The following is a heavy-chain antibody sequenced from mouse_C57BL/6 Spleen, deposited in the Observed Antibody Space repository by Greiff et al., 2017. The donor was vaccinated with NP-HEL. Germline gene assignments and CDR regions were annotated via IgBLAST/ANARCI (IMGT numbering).Heavy chain of an antibody. J-gene: IGHJ3*01. CDR1: GYAFTNYL. Sequence: QVQLQQSGAELVRPGTSVKVSCKASGYAFTNYLIEWVKQRPGQGLEWIGVINPGSGGTNYNEKFKGKATLTADKSSSTAYMQLSSLTSEDSAVYFCARHHYYGSSAYWGQGTLVTVSA. D-gene: IGHD1-1*01. V-gene: IGHV1-54*01. CDR2: INPGSGGT. CDR3: ARHHYYGSSAY.